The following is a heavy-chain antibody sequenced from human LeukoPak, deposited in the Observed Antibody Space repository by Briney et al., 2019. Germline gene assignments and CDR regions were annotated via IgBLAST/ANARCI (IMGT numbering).Heavy chain of an antibody. CDR3: ARGGGTYCSGGSCYQSPAARDLDY. CDR2: MNPNSGKT. D-gene: IGHD2-15*01. V-gene: IGHV1-8*01. Sequence: ASVKVSCKASGYTFTSYNINWVRQATEQGLEWMGWMNPNSGKTGYAQKFQGRVTMTRNTSISTAYMELSSLRSEDTAVYYCARGGGTYCSGGSCYQSPAARDLDYWDQGTLVTVSS. CDR1: GYTFTSYN. J-gene: IGHJ4*02.